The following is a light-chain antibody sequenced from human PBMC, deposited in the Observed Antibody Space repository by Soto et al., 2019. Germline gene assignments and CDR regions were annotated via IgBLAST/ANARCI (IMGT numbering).Light chain of an antibody. CDR2: DAS. CDR1: QSVSSY. Sequence: IGLTQSPAAVSLSTGERATLSCRASQSVSSYLAWYQQKPGQAPRLLIYDASNRATGIPARFSGSGSGTDFTLTISSLEPEDFAVYYCQHRKTFGQGAKVDI. J-gene: IGKJ1*01. CDR3: QHRKT. V-gene: IGKV3-11*01.